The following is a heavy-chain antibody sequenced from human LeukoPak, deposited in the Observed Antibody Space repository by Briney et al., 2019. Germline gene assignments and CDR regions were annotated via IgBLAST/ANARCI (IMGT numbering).Heavy chain of an antibody. J-gene: IGHJ4*02. CDR2: IRYDGSNK. CDR1: GFTFSSYG. Sequence: GGSLRLSCAASGFTFSSYGMHWVRQAPGKGLEWVAFIRYDGSNKYYADSVKGRFTISRDNSKNTLYLQMNSLRAEDTAVYYCAKFRYDFWSGTRDYWGQGTLVTVSS. D-gene: IGHD3-3*01. V-gene: IGHV3-30*02. CDR3: AKFRYDFWSGTRDY.